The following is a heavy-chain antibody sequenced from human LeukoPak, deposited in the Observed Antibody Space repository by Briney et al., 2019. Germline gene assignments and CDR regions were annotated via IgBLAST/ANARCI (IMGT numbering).Heavy chain of an antibody. CDR3: XXXGQWLVLGYFDY. Sequence: GGSLRLSCAASGFTFSSYRMTWVRQAPGKGLEWVSSISSSSSYIYYADSVKGRFTISRVNAKNSLYLQMNSLRAEETAVYSXXXXGQWLVLGYFDYWGQGTLVTVSS. CDR1: GFTFSSYR. CDR2: ISSSSSYI. D-gene: IGHD6-19*01. V-gene: IGHV3-21*01. J-gene: IGHJ4*02.